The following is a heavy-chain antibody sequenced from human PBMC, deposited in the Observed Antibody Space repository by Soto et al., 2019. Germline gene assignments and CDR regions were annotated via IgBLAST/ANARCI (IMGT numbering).Heavy chain of an antibody. Sequence: ASVKVSCKASGYTFTGYYMHWVRQAPGQGLEWMGWINPNSGGTKSAQKFQGRVTMTRDTSISTAYMELSRLRSDDTAVYYCARRKRDYYDSSGYHYYFDYWGHGTLVTVSS. V-gene: IGHV1-2*02. CDR1: GYTFTGYY. J-gene: IGHJ4*01. CDR3: ARRKRDYYDSSGYHYYFDY. CDR2: INPNSGGT. D-gene: IGHD3-22*01.